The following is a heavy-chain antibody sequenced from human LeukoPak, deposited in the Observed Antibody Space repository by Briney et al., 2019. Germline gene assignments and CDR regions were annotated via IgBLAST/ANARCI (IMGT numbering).Heavy chain of an antibody. D-gene: IGHD3-3*01. CDR1: GFTFSTYG. Sequence: SGGSLRLSCAASGFTFSTYGMHWVRQAPGKGLEWVSSISSSSSYIYYADSVKGRFTISRDNAKNSLYLQMNSLRAEDTAVYYCARDTPDYDFWSGYYEDYFDYWGQGTLVTVSS. V-gene: IGHV3-21*01. J-gene: IGHJ4*02. CDR3: ARDTPDYDFWSGYYEDYFDY. CDR2: ISSSSSYI.